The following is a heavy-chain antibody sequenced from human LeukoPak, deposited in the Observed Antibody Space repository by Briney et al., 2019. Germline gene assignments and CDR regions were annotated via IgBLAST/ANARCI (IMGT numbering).Heavy chain of an antibody. D-gene: IGHD3-22*01. CDR1: GFTVSSNY. CDR2: IYSGGST. CDR3: ARVQHYYDSLPDRNYGMDV. J-gene: IGHJ6*02. Sequence: PGGPLRLSCAASGFTVSSNYMSWVRQAPGKGLEWVSVIYSGGSTYYADSVKGRFTISRDNSKNTLYLQMNSLRAEDTAVYYCARVQHYYDSLPDRNYGMDVWGQGTTVTVSS. V-gene: IGHV3-53*01.